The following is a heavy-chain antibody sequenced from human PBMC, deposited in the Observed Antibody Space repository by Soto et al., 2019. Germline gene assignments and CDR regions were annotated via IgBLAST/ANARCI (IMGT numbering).Heavy chain of an antibody. Sequence: SETLSLTCAVSGGSISSGGYYWSWIRQPPGKGLEWIGYIYYSGSTNYNPSLKSRVTISVDTSKNQFSLKLSSVTAADTAVYYCARGGPSGWTYYFDYWGQGTLVTVSS. D-gene: IGHD6-19*01. J-gene: IGHJ4*02. CDR3: ARGGPSGWTYYFDY. CDR2: IYYSGST. CDR1: GGSISSGGYY. V-gene: IGHV4-61*08.